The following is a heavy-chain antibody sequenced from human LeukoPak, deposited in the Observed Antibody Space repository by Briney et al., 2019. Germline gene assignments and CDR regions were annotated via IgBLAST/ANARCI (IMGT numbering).Heavy chain of an antibody. CDR2: INSAGSSS. V-gene: IGHV3-74*01. D-gene: IGHD1-26*01. CDR3: ARGDTLPGGLDP. Sequence: GGSLRLSCAASGLTSSSYWMHWVRQAPGKGLVWVSRINSAGSSSSYADSVKGRFTISRDNAKNTLYLQMNSLRAEDTAVYYCARGDTLPGGLDPWGQGTLVTVSS. J-gene: IGHJ5*02. CDR1: GLTSSSYW.